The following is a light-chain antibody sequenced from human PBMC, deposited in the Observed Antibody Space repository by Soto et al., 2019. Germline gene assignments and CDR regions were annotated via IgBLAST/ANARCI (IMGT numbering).Light chain of an antibody. J-gene: IGLJ2*01. V-gene: IGLV2-11*01. CDR3: CSYGGSYTWV. CDR2: DVS. CDR1: SGDVGGYNF. Sequence: QSALTQPRSVSWSPGQSVTISCTGTSGDVGGYNFVSWYKQHPGKVPTLVVFDVSHRPSGVPDRFSGSKSGNTASLTISGLQAEDEADYYCCSYGGSYTWVCGGGTKLNVL.